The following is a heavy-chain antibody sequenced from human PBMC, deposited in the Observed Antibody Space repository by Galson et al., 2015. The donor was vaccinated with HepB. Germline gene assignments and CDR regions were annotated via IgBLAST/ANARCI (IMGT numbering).Heavy chain of an antibody. J-gene: IGHJ6*02. CDR1: GFTFSTYA. D-gene: IGHD3-10*01. V-gene: IGHV3-23*01. Sequence: SLRLSCAASGFTFSTYAMSWVRQAPGKGLEWVSGMSDSGGSTHYAESVKGRFTISRDNSKNTLYLQMSSLRAEDTAVYYCAKYVSGSFAYYNYGMDVWGQGTTVTVSS. CDR2: MSDSGGST. CDR3: AKYVSGSFAYYNYGMDV.